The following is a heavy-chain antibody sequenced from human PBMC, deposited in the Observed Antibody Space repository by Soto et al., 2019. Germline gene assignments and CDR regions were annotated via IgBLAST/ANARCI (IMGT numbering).Heavy chain of an antibody. V-gene: IGHV3-23*01. D-gene: IGHD2-2*02. CDR2: ISGSGGST. Sequence: GGSLRLSCAASGFTFSSYAMSWVRQAPGKGLEWVSAISGSGGSTYYADSVKGRFTISRDNSKNTLYLQMNSLRAEDTAVYYCAKPAEYCSSTSCYTPYYYYYYGMDVWGQGTTVTVSS. CDR1: GFTFSSYA. CDR3: AKPAEYCSSTSCYTPYYYYYYGMDV. J-gene: IGHJ6*02.